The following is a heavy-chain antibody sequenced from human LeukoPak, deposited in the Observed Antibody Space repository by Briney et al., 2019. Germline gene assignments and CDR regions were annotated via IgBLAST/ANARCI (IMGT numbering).Heavy chain of an antibody. CDR2: VIPILGTA. CDR1: GGTFSSFA. CDR3: ASPYCGGDCSPITQGAFDI. Sequence: SVKVSCKTSGGTFSSFAISWVRQAPGQGLEWMGGVIPILGTANYAQKFQGRVTITTDESTSTAYMELSSLRSEDTAVYYCASPYCGGDCSPITQGAFDIWGQGTMVTVSS. D-gene: IGHD2-21*02. J-gene: IGHJ3*02. V-gene: IGHV1-69*05.